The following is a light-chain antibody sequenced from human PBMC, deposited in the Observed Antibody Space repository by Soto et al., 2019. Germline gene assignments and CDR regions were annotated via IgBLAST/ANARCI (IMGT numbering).Light chain of an antibody. CDR2: SNN. CDR1: SSNIGSNT. J-gene: IGLJ2*01. Sequence: QSVLTQPPSASGTPGQRVTFSCSGSSSNIGSNTVNWYQQLPGTAPKPLIFSNNQRPSGVPDRFSGSKSGTSASLAISGLQSEDEADYYCAAWDDSLNGVVFGGGTKLTVL. V-gene: IGLV1-44*01. CDR3: AAWDDSLNGVV.